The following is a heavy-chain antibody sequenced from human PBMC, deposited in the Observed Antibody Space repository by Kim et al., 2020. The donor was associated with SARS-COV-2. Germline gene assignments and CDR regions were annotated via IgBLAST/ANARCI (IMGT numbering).Heavy chain of an antibody. J-gene: IGHJ4*02. D-gene: IGHD4-17*01. CDR1: GVSFNSYY. CDR2: IYFSGSP. CDR3: ARFTTVTTLIDY. Sequence: SETLSLTCTVSGVSFNSYYWTWIRQPPGKGLEWLGYIYFSGSPDYSPSLRGRVTISLDTSKNQFSLRLKSVTVADTAVYYCARFTTVTTLIDYWGQGTLVTVSS. V-gene: IGHV4-59*13.